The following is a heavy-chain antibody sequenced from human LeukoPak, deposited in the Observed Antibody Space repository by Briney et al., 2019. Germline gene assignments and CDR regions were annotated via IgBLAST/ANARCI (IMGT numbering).Heavy chain of an antibody. CDR2: IYYSGST. Sequence: PSETLSLTCTVSGGSISSYYWSWIRQPPGKGLEWIGYIYYSGSTNYNPSLNSRVTISVDTPKNQCSLKLSSVTAADTAVYYCARAPVLNYYYGMDVWGQGTTVTVSS. D-gene: IGHD2-15*01. CDR1: GGSISSYY. CDR3: ARAPVLNYYYGMDV. J-gene: IGHJ6*02. V-gene: IGHV4-59*01.